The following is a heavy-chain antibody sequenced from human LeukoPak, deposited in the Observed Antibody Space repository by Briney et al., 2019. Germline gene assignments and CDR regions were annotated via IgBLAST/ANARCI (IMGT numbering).Heavy chain of an antibody. Sequence: GASVKVSCKVSGYTFTELSMHWVRQAPGKGLEWMGGFDPEDGETIYAQKFQGRVTMTEDTSTDTAYMELSSLRSEDTAVYYCATAVSRDGYNVDYYYYMDVWGKGTTVTVSS. CDR2: FDPEDGET. CDR1: GYTFTELS. CDR3: ATAVSRDGYNVDYYYYMDV. D-gene: IGHD5-24*01. J-gene: IGHJ6*03. V-gene: IGHV1-24*01.